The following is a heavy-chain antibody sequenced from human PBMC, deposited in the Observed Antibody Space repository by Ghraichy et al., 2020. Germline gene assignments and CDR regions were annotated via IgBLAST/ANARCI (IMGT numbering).Heavy chain of an antibody. J-gene: IGHJ6*03. CDR1: GGSISSSSYY. CDR2: IYYSGST. Sequence: SQTLSLTCTVSGGSISSSSYYWGWIRQPPGKGLEWIGSIYYSGSTYYNPSLKSRVTISVDTSKNQFSLKLSSVTAADTAVYYCARSVVGRYYGDTYYYYYYMDVWGKGTTVTVSS. D-gene: IGHD4-17*01. V-gene: IGHV4-39*01. CDR3: ARSVVGRYYGDTYYYYYYMDV.